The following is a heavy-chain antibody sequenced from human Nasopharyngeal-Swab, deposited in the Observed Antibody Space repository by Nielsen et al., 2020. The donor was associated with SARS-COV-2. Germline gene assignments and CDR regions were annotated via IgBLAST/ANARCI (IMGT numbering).Heavy chain of an antibody. V-gene: IGHV4-34*01. D-gene: IGHD7-27*01. CDR3: ARQERGQLGFDY. J-gene: IGHJ4*02. Sequence: SETLSLTCAVYGGSFSGYYWSWIRQPPGKGLEWIGEINHSGSTNYSPSFQGHVTISADKSISTAYLQWSSLKASDTAMYYCARQERGQLGFDYWGQGTLVTVSS. CDR1: GGSFSGYY. CDR2: INHSGST.